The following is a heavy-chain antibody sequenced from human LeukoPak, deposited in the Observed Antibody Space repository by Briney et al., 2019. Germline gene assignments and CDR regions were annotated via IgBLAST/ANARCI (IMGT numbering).Heavy chain of an antibody. D-gene: IGHD6-13*01. J-gene: IGHJ4*02. CDR1: GFTFSSYG. CDR2: ISGSGGST. CDR3: ARADSSSWNYFDY. Sequence: GGSLRLSCAASGFTFSSYGMSWVRQAPGKGLEWVSAISGSGGSTYYADSVKGRFTISRDNSKNTLYLQMNSLRAEDTAVYYCARADSSSWNYFDYWGQGTLVTVSS. V-gene: IGHV3-23*01.